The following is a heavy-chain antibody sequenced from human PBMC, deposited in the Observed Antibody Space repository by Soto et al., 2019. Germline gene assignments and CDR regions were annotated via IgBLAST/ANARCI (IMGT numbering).Heavy chain of an antibody. CDR2: ISGSGGST. J-gene: IGHJ6*02. CDR1: GFTFSSYA. V-gene: IGHV3-23*01. D-gene: IGHD3-22*01. Sequence: EVQLLESGGGLVQPGGSLRLSCAASGFTFSSYAMSWVRQAPGKGLEWVSAISGSGGSTYYADSVKGRFTISRDNSKNTLYLQMNSLRAEDTAVYYCAKDPRRVLPYTMIVPGGYYYYYYGMDVWGQGTTVTVSS. CDR3: AKDPRRVLPYTMIVPGGYYYYYYGMDV.